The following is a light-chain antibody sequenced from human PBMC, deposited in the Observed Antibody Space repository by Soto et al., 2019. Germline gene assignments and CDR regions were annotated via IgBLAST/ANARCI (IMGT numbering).Light chain of an antibody. CDR2: GAS. Sequence: EIVMTQSPATLSVSPGERATLSCRASQSVSSNLAWYQQKPGQAPRLLIYGASTRATGIPARFSGSGSGTEFTLTISSLQSEDCAVYYCQQYHHSPRITFGQGTRLEIK. V-gene: IGKV3D-15*01. CDR1: QSVSSN. CDR3: QQYHHSPRIT. J-gene: IGKJ5*01.